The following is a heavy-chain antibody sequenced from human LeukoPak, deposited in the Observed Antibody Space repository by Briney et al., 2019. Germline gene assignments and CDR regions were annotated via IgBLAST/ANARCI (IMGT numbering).Heavy chain of an antibody. V-gene: IGHV4-4*07. CDR3: ARGLRTDSGYDDGEDH. J-gene: IGHJ4*02. CDR1: GGSISGYC. CDR2: IYNIGSP. D-gene: IGHD5-12*01. Sequence: SETLSLTCTVSGGSISGYCWTWIRQPAGKGLEWIGRIYNIGSPNYNPALKSRVTISVDTSKNLFSLKLSSVTAADSAVYYCARGLRTDSGYDDGEDHWGQGTLVTVSS.